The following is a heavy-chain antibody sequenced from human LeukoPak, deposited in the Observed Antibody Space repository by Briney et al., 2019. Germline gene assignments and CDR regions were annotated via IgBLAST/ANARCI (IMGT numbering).Heavy chain of an antibody. V-gene: IGHV1-8*02. CDR3: AREVKKEYYYGSGSPYNWFDP. D-gene: IGHD3-10*01. CDR2: MNPNSGNT. Sequence: GASVKVSCKASGYTFTGYYMHWVRQAPGQGLEWMGWMNPNSGNTGYAQKFQGRVTMTRNTSISTAYMELSSLRSEDTAVYYCAREVKKEYYYGSGSPYNWFDPWGQGTLVTVSS. J-gene: IGHJ5*02. CDR1: GYTFTGYY.